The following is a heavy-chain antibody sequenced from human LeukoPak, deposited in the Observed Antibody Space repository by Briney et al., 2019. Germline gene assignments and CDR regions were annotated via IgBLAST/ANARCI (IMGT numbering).Heavy chain of an antibody. CDR3: AKDKGSSWYYFDY. V-gene: IGHV3-30-3*01. CDR2: ISYDGSNK. J-gene: IGHJ4*02. CDR1: GFTFSSYA. Sequence: GGSLRLSCAASGFTFSSYAMHWVRQAPGKGLEWVAVISYDGSNKYYADSVKGRFTISRDNSKNTLYLQMNSLRAEDTAVYYCAKDKGSSWYYFDYWGQGTLVTVSS. D-gene: IGHD6-13*01.